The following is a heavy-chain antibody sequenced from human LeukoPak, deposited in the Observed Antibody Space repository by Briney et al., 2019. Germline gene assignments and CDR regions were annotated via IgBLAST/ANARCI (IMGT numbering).Heavy chain of an antibody. J-gene: IGHJ4*02. V-gene: IGHV3-23*01. CDR3: ANIYGGNSD. Sequence: GGSLRLSCAASGFTFSSSAMSWVRQAPGKGLEWVSNISGSGSGGSTYYADSVKGRFTISRDNSKNTLYLQMNSLRAEDTAVYYCANIYGGNSDWGQGTLVTVSS. CDR1: GFTFSSSA. D-gene: IGHD4-23*01. CDR2: ISGSGSGGST.